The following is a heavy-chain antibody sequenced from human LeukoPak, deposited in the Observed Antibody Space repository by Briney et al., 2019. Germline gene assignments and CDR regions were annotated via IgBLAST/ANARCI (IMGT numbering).Heavy chain of an antibody. Sequence: GASVTVSCTASGYTFTSYDINWVRQATGQGLEWRGWMNPNSGNTGYAQKFQGRVTMTRNTSISTAYMELSSLRSEDTAVYYCARGLLGTRMPARPRRSQQAENNWFDPWGQGTLVTVSS. CDR1: GYTFTSYD. V-gene: IGHV1-8*01. J-gene: IGHJ5*02. CDR3: ARGLLGTRMPARPRRSQQAENNWFDP. D-gene: IGHD6-6*01. CDR2: MNPNSGNT.